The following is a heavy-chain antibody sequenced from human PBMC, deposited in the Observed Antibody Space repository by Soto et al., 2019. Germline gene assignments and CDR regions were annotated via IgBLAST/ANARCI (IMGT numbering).Heavy chain of an antibody. Sequence: QVHLVESGGGVVQPGTSLRLSCEASGFTFSYHAMQWVRQAPGKGLECVAVISHDGRNEHSAESVKGRFTVSRDNSKNTLYLQMSDVRPEDTAVYYCAKEGALAGTGTYLEHWGQGALVTVSS. CDR2: ISHDGRNE. CDR1: GFTFSYHA. CDR3: AKEGALAGTGTYLEH. D-gene: IGHD6-19*01. J-gene: IGHJ4*02. V-gene: IGHV3-30*18.